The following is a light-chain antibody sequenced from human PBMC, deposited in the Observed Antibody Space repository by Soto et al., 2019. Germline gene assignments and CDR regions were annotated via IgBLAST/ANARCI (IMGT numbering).Light chain of an antibody. V-gene: IGKV3D-15*01. CDR2: GAS. CDR3: QQYGHSLWT. CDR1: QSITSS. J-gene: IGKJ1*01. Sequence: EIVMTQSPATLSVYPGERATLSCRASQSITSSLAWYQQKPGQAPRLLIYGASTRATGIPDRFSGSGSGTDFTLTISRLEPEVYAVYYCQQYGHSLWTFGQGTKVDIK.